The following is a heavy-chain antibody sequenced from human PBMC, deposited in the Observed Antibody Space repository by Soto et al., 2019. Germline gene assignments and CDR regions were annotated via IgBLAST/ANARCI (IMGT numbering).Heavy chain of an antibody. D-gene: IGHD3-22*01. CDR1: GYTFTGYY. CDR2: INPNSGGT. J-gene: IGHJ3*02. V-gene: IGHV1-2*02. Sequence: QVQLVQSGAEVKKPGASVKVSCKASGYTFTGYYMHWVRQAPGQGLEWMGWINPNSGGTNYAQNFQGRVTMTRDTSINTAYMELSRLRSNDTAVYYCARVLLTAWFVPFDIWGQGTMVTVSS. CDR3: ARVLLTAWFVPFDI.